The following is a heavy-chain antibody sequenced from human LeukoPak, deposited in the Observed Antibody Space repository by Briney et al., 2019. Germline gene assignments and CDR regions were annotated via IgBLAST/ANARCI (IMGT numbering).Heavy chain of an antibody. J-gene: IGHJ4*02. D-gene: IGHD3-22*01. Sequence: PGGSLRLSCAAPGFTFDDYAMHWVRQAPGKGLEWVSGISWNSGSIGYADSVKGRFTISRDNAKNSLYLQMNSLRAEDTALYYCAKLGYDSSGYGPYYFDYWGQGTLVTVSS. CDR2: ISWNSGSI. CDR3: AKLGYDSSGYGPYYFDY. V-gene: IGHV3-9*01. CDR1: GFTFDDYA.